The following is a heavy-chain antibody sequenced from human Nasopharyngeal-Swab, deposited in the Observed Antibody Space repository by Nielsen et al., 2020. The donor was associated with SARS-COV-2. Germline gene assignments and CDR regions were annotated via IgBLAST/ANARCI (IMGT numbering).Heavy chain of an antibody. Sequence: WIRQPPGKGLGWSGEINHSGSTKYNPSLKSRVTISGDTSKNQFSLKLSSVTAADTAVYYCARGDILTGSQAAFDIWAKGQWSPSPQ. D-gene: IGHD3-9*01. CDR3: ARGDILTGSQAAFDI. V-gene: IGHV4-34*01. J-gene: IGHJ3*02. CDR2: INHSGST.